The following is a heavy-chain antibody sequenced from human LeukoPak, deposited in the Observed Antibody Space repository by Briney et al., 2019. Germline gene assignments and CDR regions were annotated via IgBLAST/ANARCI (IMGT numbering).Heavy chain of an antibody. CDR2: ISGYNGNT. V-gene: IGHV1-18*01. J-gene: IGHJ4*02. CDR1: GYTFTSYG. Sequence: ASVKVPCKASGYTFTSYGISWVRQPPGQALEWMGWISGYNGNTNYAQKLKGRVTMTTDTSTSTAYMELRSLRSDDTAVYYCARDFHSSGYYHYFHYWGQGTLVTVSS. D-gene: IGHD3-22*01. CDR3: ARDFHSSGYYHYFHY.